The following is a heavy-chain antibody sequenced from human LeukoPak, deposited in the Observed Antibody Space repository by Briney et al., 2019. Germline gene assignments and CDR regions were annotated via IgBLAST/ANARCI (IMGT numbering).Heavy chain of an antibody. J-gene: IGHJ4*02. V-gene: IGHV4-30-4*08. CDR1: GGSISSGDYY. Sequence: SQTLSLTCTVSGGSISSGDYYWSWIRQPPGKGLEWIGEINHSGSTDYNPSLKSRVTISVDASKNQFSLKLSSVTAADTAVYYCARGRTYDYVWGSYRQGPLDYWGQGTLVTVSS. D-gene: IGHD3-16*02. CDR2: INHSGST. CDR3: ARGRTYDYVWGSYRQGPLDY.